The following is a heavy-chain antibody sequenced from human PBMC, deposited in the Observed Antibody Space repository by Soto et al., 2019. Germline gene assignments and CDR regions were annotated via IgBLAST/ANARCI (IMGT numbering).Heavy chain of an antibody. D-gene: IGHD2-21*02. CDR3: ARGSATGGDHPNWFDP. Sequence: QVQLQESGPGLVKPSQTLSLTCTVSGGSISSGDHYWTWIRQPPVKGLEWIGYIYYSGNTYYNPSRKSRVTITVDTSKNQFSLKLTSVTAADTAVYYCARGSATGGDHPNWFDPWGQGTLVTVSS. CDR1: GGSISSGDHY. CDR2: IYYSGNT. J-gene: IGHJ5*02. V-gene: IGHV4-30-4*01.